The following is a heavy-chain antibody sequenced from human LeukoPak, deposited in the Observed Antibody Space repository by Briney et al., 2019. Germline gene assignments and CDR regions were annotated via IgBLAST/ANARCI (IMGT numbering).Heavy chain of an antibody. D-gene: IGHD3-3*01. J-gene: IGHJ5*02. Sequence: GGSLRLSCAASGFTFSDSAVSWVRHSPGEGLKWVSSISDNGGRKYYADSVKGRFTITRDNSRNTLNLQMNSLRAGDTARYYCAKGGENFDFWRFAVWGQGILVIVSS. V-gene: IGHV3-23*01. CDR2: ISDNGGRK. CDR3: AKGGENFDFWRFAV. CDR1: GFTFSDSA.